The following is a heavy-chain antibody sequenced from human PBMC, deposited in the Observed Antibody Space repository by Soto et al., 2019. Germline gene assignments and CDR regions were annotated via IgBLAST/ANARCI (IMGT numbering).Heavy chain of an antibody. J-gene: IGHJ3*02. Sequence: SETLSLTCTVSGGSVSSGSYYWSWIRHPPGKGLEWIGYIYYSGSTNYNPSLKSRVTISVYTSKNQFSLKLSSVTAADTAVYYGPGGPWAHSHSSWGSYCIFDIWGQGTLVTV. D-gene: IGHD3-16*01. CDR3: PGGPWAHSHSSWGSYCIFDI. CDR1: GGSVSSGSYY. CDR2: IYYSGST. V-gene: IGHV4-61*01.